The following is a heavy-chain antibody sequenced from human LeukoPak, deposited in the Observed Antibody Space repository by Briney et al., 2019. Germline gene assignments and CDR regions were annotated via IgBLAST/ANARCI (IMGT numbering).Heavy chain of an antibody. CDR3: ARGVWPSAYYYYGMDV. V-gene: IGHV4-59*01. CDR2: IYHSGST. Sequence: SETLSPTCTVAGGSISSYYWTWIRPPPGKGLEWIGYIYHSGSTNYDPSLKSRVTISVDTSKNQFSLKLGSVTAADTAVYYCARGVWPSAYYYYGMDVWGQGTTVTVSS. D-gene: IGHD3-16*01. J-gene: IGHJ6*02. CDR1: GGSISSYY.